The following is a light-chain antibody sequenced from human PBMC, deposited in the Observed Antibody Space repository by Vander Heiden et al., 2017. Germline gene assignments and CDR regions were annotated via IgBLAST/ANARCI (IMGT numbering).Light chain of an antibody. Sequence: DIVMTQSPLSLPVTPGEPASISCRSSQSLLHSNGYNYLDWYLQKPGQSPQLLIYLGSNRASGVPDRFSGSASGTDFTLKISRVEAEDVRVYYCMQSLPTRFTFGHGTKVDIK. CDR2: LGS. V-gene: IGKV2-28*01. J-gene: IGKJ3*01. CDR3: MQSLPTRFT. CDR1: QSLLHSNGYNY.